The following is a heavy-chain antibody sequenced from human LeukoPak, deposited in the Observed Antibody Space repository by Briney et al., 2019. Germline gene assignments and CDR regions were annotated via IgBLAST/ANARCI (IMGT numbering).Heavy chain of an antibody. CDR2: INPSGGST. CDR3: ARARQGYYDSSGYYVGAFDI. Sequence: ASVKVSCKASGYTFTSYYMHWVRQAPGQGLEWMGIINPSGGSTSYAQKFQGRVTMTRDMSTSTVYMELSSLRSEDTAVYYCARARQGYYDSSGYYVGAFDIWGQGTMVTVSS. CDR1: GYTFTSYY. V-gene: IGHV1-46*01. D-gene: IGHD3-22*01. J-gene: IGHJ3*02.